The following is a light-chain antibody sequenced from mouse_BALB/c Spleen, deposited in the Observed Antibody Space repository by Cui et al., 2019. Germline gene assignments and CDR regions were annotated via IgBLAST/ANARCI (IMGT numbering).Light chain of an antibody. CDR2: LTS. J-gene: IGKJ5*01. Sequence: HIVLTQPPALRSASHGEKVTMTCSASSSVSYMYWYQQKPRSSPKPWIYLTSNLASGVPARFSGSGSGTSYSLTISSMEAEDAATYYCQQWSSNPLTFGAGTKLELK. V-gene: IGKV4-68*01. CDR3: QQWSSNPLT. CDR1: SSVSY.